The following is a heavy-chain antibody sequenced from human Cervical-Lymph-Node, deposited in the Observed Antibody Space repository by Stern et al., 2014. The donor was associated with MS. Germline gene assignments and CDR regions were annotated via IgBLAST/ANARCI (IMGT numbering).Heavy chain of an antibody. J-gene: IGHJ1*01. CDR2: ISGNGSSI. CDR3: ASSSILTN. CDR1: GFTFSDLY. V-gene: IGHV3-11*01. D-gene: IGHD2-21*01. Sequence: DQLVESGGGLVKPGGSLRLSCAASGFTFSDLYMTWIRQSPGKGLEWISYISGNGSSIFYADSVRGRFTVSRDNPTKSLFLQMNDLRAEDTAVYYCASSSILTNWGQGTQVTVSS.